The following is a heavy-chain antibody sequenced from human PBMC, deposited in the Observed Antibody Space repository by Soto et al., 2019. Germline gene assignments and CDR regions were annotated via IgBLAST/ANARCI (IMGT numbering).Heavy chain of an antibody. D-gene: IGHD2-2*03. CDR3: ARGLDIVVVPAQAGHYFDY. J-gene: IGHJ4*02. CDR2: INHSGST. V-gene: IGHV4-34*01. CDR1: GGSFSGYY. Sequence: SETLSLTCAVYGGSFSGYYWSWIRQPPGKGLEWIGEINHSGSTNYNPSLKSRVTISVNTSKNQFSLKLSSVTAADTAVYYCARGLDIVVVPAQAGHYFDYWGQGTLVTVSS.